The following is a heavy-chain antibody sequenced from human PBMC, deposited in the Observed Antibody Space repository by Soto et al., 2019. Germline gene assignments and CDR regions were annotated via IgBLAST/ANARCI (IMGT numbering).Heavy chain of an antibody. CDR2: FDPEDGET. D-gene: IGHD3-22*01. CDR1: GYALTGLS. CDR3: ARDSHYYDSSRYYHFDY. V-gene: IGHV1-24*01. J-gene: IGHJ4*02. Sequence: ASVKVSCKVSGYALTGLSIHWVRQAPGKGLEWMGGFDPEDGETIYAQRLQGRVTMTTDTSTSTAYMELRSLRSDDTAVYYCARDSHYYDSSRYYHFDYWSQGTLVTVSS.